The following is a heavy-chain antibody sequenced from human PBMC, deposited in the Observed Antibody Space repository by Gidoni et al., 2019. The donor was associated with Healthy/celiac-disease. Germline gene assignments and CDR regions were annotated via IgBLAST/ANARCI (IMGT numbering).Heavy chain of an antibody. Sequence: QVQLVESGGGLVTPGRSLRLSCAATGFTFSDYYMSWIRQAPGKGLEWVSYISSSSSYTNYADSVKGRFTSYRDNAKNSLYLQMNSLRAEDTAVYYCARDDLSSDSSGYPDYWGQGTLVTVSS. D-gene: IGHD3-22*01. V-gene: IGHV3-11*06. CDR1: GFTFSDYY. CDR2: ISSSSSYT. CDR3: ARDDLSSDSSGYPDY. J-gene: IGHJ4*02.